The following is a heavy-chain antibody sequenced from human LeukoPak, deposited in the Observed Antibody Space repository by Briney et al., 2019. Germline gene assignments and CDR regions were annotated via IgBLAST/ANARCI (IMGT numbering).Heavy chain of an antibody. CDR3: ARDRGVYSRTLED. CDR1: GFTVSSNY. D-gene: IGHD6-13*01. Sequence: GGSLRLSCAASGFTVSSNYMNWVRQAPGKGLEWVSVIYSGGSTYYADSVKGRFTISRDNSKNTLYLQMNSLRAEDTAVYYCARDRGVYSRTLEDWGQGTLVTVSS. J-gene: IGHJ4*02. CDR2: IYSGGST. V-gene: IGHV3-53*01.